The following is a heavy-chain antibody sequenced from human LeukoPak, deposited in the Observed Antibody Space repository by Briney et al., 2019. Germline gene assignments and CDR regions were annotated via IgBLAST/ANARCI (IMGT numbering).Heavy chain of an antibody. CDR3: ARDRASKWELLGFMDY. V-gene: IGHV3-30-3*01. J-gene: IGHJ4*02. D-gene: IGHD1-26*01. CDR1: GFTFSSYA. Sequence: GRSLRLSCAASGFTFSSYAMHWVRQAPGKGLEWVAVISYDGSNKYYADSVKGRFTISRDNSKNTLYLQMNSLRAEDTAVYYCARDRASKWELLGFMDYWGQGTLVTVSS. CDR2: ISYDGSNK.